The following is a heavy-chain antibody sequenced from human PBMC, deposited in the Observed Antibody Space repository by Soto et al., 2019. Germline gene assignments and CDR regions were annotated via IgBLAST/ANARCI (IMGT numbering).Heavy chain of an antibody. D-gene: IGHD3-10*01. CDR3: ARDGPYYYASRMDV. J-gene: IGHJ6*02. Sequence: GSLRLSCVASGIPVSSNYMTWVRQAPGKGLEWVSVLHSGGDTYYANSVKGRFTISRHDSTNTLYLQMNSLTPEDTAVYYCARDGPYYYASRMDVWGQGTTVTVSS. V-gene: IGHV3-53*04. CDR1: GIPVSSNY. CDR2: LHSGGDT.